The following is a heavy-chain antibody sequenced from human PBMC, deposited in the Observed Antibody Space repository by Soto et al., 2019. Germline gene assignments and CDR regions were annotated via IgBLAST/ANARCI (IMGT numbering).Heavy chain of an antibody. V-gene: IGHV1-18*01. CDR3: AREFPGVLGFDY. CDR2: ISAYNGNT. CDR1: GYTFTNYA. J-gene: IGHJ4*02. D-gene: IGHD2-8*01. Sequence: GASVKVSCKASGYTFTNYAVHWVRQAPGQRLEWMGWISAYNGNTNYAQKLQGRVTMTTDTSTSTAYMELRSLRSDDTAVYYCAREFPGVLGFDYWGQGTLVTVSS.